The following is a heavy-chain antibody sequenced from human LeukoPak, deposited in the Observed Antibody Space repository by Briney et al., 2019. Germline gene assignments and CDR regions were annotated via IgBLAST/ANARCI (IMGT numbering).Heavy chain of an antibody. Sequence: PGGSLRLSCAASGFTFSSYAMSWVRQAPGKGLKWVSAISGSGGSTYYADSVKGRFTISRDNSKNTLYLQMNSLRAEDTAVYYCAKVFGNRANSDWYLKGAFDIWGQGTMVTVSS. CDR1: GFTFSSYA. D-gene: IGHD6-19*01. J-gene: IGHJ3*02. CDR3: AKVFGNRANSDWYLKGAFDI. CDR2: ISGSGGST. V-gene: IGHV3-23*01.